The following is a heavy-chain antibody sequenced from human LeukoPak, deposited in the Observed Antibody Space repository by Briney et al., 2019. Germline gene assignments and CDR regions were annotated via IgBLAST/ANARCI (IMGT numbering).Heavy chain of an antibody. CDR2: ISYDGSNK. J-gene: IGHJ4*02. CDR3: AKVLVAAAEGGDY. V-gene: IGHV3-30*18. CDR1: GFTFSSYG. Sequence: GGPLRLSCAASGFTFSSYGMHWVRQAPGKGLEWVAVISYDGSNKYYADSVKGRFTISRDNSKNTLYLQMNSLRAEDTAVYYCAKVLVAAAEGGDYWGQGTLVTVSS. D-gene: IGHD6-13*01.